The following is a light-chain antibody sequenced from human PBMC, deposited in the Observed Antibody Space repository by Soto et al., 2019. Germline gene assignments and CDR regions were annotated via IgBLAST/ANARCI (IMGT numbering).Light chain of an antibody. CDR1: QDISNH. CDR2: DAS. J-gene: IGKJ2*01. V-gene: IGKV1-33*01. CDR3: QHYHNYMYT. Sequence: DIPMTQSPSSLSASVGDRVTISCQASQDISNHLNWYQQKPGKAPDLLIYDASNLERGVPSRFSGSGSGTDFTFTISSLQPEDFATYYCQHYHNYMYTFGQGTNLEI.